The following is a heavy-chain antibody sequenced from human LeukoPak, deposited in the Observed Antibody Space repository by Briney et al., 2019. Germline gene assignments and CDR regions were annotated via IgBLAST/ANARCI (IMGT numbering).Heavy chain of an antibody. V-gene: IGHV4-39*01. CDR3: ARFTRPSFSFDY. D-gene: IGHD6-6*01. Sequence: SETLSLTCTVSGGSISSSSYYWGWIRQPPGKGLEWIGSIYYSGSTYYNPSLKSRVTISVDTSKNQFSLKLSSVTTADTAVYYCARFTRPSFSFDYWGQGTLVTVSS. J-gene: IGHJ4*02. CDR1: GGSISSSSYY. CDR2: IYYSGST.